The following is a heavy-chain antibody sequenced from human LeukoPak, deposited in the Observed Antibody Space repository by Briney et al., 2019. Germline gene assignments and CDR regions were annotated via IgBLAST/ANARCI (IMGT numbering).Heavy chain of an antibody. CDR3: QIRCGGDCYPYYFDY. D-gene: IGHD2-21*02. CDR2: ISAYNGNT. J-gene: IGHJ4*02. Sequence: ASVKVSCKASGYTFTSYGISWVRQAPGQGLEWMGWISAYNGNTNYAQKLQGRVTMTTDTSTSTAYMELRSLRSDDTAVYFCQIRCGGDCYPYYFDYWGQGTLVTVSS. V-gene: IGHV1-18*01. CDR1: GYTFTSYG.